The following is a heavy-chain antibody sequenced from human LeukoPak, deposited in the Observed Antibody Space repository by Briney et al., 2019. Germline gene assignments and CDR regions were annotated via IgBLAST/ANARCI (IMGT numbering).Heavy chain of an antibody. D-gene: IGHD3-10*01. V-gene: IGHV4-4*02. J-gene: IGHJ5*02. CDR1: GGSISSSNW. CDR2: IYHSGST. CDR3: ARGGMVHSYNWFDP. Sequence: SETLSPTCAVSGGSISSSNWWSWVRQPPGKGLEWIGEIYHSGSTNYNPSLKSRVTISVDKSKNQFSLKLSSVTAADTAVYYCARGGMVHSYNWFDPWGQGTLVTVSS.